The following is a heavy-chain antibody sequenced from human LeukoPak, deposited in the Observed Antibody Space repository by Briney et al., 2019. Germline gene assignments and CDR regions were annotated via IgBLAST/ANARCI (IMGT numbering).Heavy chain of an antibody. J-gene: IGHJ4*02. D-gene: IGHD5-18*01. CDR2: IYPGDSDT. V-gene: IGHV5-51*01. CDR3: AIHIREYSYGLAY. CDR1: GYSFTSYW. Sequence: GESLKISCKGSGYSFTSYWIGWVRQMPGKGLEWMGIIYPGDSDTRYSPSFQGQVTISADKSISTAYLQWSSLKASDTAMYYCAIHIREYSYGLAYWGQGTLVTVSS.